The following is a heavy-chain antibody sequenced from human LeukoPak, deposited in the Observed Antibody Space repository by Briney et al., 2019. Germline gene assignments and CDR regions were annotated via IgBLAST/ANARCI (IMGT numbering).Heavy chain of an antibody. CDR2: ISGSGGST. V-gene: IGHV3-23*01. CDR3: AKRPSYSSSWYAFDY. CDR1: GFTFSSYA. D-gene: IGHD6-13*01. Sequence: GGSLRLSCAASGFTFSSYAMSWVRQAPGKGLEWVSAISGSGGSTYYADSVKGRFTISRDNSKNTLYLQMNSLRAKDTAVYYCAKRPSYSSSWYAFDYWGQGTLVTVSS. J-gene: IGHJ4*02.